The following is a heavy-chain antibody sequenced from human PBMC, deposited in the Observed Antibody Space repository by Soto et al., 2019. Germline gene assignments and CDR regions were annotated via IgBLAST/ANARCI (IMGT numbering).Heavy chain of an antibody. D-gene: IGHD3-10*01. Sequence: PSETLSLTCAVYGGSFSGYYWSWIRQPPGKGLEWIGEINHSGSTNYNPSLKSRVTISVDTSKNQFSLKLSSVTAADTAVYYCARGESVYYFDYWGQGTLVTV. CDR2: INHSGST. J-gene: IGHJ4*02. CDR3: ARGESVYYFDY. CDR1: GGSFSGYY. V-gene: IGHV4-34*01.